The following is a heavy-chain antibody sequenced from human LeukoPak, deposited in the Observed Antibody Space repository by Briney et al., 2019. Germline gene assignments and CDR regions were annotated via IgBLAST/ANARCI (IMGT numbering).Heavy chain of an antibody. J-gene: IGHJ3*02. V-gene: IGHV4-4*07. CDR3: ARAPAYYYDSRDAFDI. CDR2: IYTSGST. CDR1: GGSISSYY. D-gene: IGHD3-22*01. Sequence: SETLSLTCTVSGGSISSYYWSWIRQPAGKGLEWIGRIYTSGSTNYNPSLKSRVTMSVDTSKNQFSLKLSSVTAADTAVYYCARAPAYYYDSRDAFDIWGQGTMVTVSS.